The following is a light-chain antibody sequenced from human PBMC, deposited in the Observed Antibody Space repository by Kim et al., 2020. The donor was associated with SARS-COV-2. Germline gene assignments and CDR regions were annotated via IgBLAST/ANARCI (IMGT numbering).Light chain of an antibody. J-gene: IGLJ2*01. CDR2: DVS. CDR1: SSDVGGYNY. Sequence: QSALTQPASVSGSPGQSITISCTGTSSDVGGYNYVFWYQQHPGKAPKLMIYDVSNRPSGVSNRFSGAKSGNTASLTISGLQAEDEADYYYSSYTSSSTVVFGGRTELTVL. V-gene: IGLV2-14*03. CDR3: SSYTSSSTVV.